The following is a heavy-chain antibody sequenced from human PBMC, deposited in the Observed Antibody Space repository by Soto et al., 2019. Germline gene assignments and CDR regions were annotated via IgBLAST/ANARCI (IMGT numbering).Heavy chain of an antibody. D-gene: IGHD2-15*01. Sequence: QVQLQQWGAGLLKPSETLSLTCAVYGGSFSGYYWSWIRQPPGKGLEWIGEINHSGSTNYNPSLKRRVTISVDTSKIQFSLKLSSVTAADTAVYYCARKSVVVVAATVPHYYYYGMDVWGQGTTVTVSS. J-gene: IGHJ6*02. CDR2: INHSGST. V-gene: IGHV4-34*01. CDR3: ARKSVVVVAATVPHYYYYGMDV. CDR1: GGSFSGYY.